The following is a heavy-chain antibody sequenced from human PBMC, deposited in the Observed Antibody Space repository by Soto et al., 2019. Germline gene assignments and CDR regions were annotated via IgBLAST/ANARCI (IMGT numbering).Heavy chain of an antibody. CDR3: TTDVNDLGDRGDNWFDP. CDR1: GFTFSNAW. Sequence: GGSLRLSCAASGFTFSNAWMSWVRQAPGKGLEWVGRIKSKTDGGTTDYAAPVKGRFTISRDDSKNTLYLQMNSLKTEDTAVYYCTTDVNDLGDRGDNWFDPWGQGTLVTVSS. D-gene: IGHD3-16*01. CDR2: IKSKTDGGTT. V-gene: IGHV3-15*01. J-gene: IGHJ5*02.